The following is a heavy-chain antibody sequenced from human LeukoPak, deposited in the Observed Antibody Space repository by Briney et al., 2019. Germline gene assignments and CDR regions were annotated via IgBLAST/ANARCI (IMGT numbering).Heavy chain of an antibody. D-gene: IGHD6-13*01. CDR2: NSPSGSGT. CDR3: ARDRDKSSSWGHSAFDI. Sequence: ASVKVSCKASGYTFTSYYLHWVRQAPGQGLEWMGINSPSGSGTTYAQKFQGRVTMTRDTSTSTVYMELSSLRSEDTAVYYCARDRDKSSSWGHSAFDIWGQGTMVTVSS. V-gene: IGHV1-46*01. CDR1: GYTFTSYY. J-gene: IGHJ3*02.